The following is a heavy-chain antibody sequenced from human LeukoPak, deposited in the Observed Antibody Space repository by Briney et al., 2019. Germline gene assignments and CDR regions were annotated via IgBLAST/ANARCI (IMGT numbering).Heavy chain of an antibody. J-gene: IGHJ4*02. CDR2: IIPIFGTA. Sequence: SVKVSCKASGGTFSSYAISWARQAPGQGLEWMGGIIPIFGTANYAQKFQGRVTITADESTSTAYMELSSLRSEDTAVYYCARDRAIMVRGVSFDYWGQGTLVTVSS. V-gene: IGHV1-69*13. CDR1: GGTFSSYA. D-gene: IGHD3-10*01. CDR3: ARDRAIMVRGVSFDY.